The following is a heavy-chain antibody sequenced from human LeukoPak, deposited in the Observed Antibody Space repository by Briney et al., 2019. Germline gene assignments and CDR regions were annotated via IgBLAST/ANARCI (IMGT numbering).Heavy chain of an antibody. V-gene: IGHV4-4*07. CDR3: ARDDGAADGMDV. CDR2: IYISGST. Sequence: PSETLSLTCSVSGGSISSYYWSWIRQPAGKGLEWIGRIYISGSTNHNPSLKSRVTISVDASKNQFSLKLSSVTAADTAVYYCARDDGAADGMDVWGQGTTVTVSS. J-gene: IGHJ6*02. CDR1: GGSISSYY. D-gene: IGHD6-13*01.